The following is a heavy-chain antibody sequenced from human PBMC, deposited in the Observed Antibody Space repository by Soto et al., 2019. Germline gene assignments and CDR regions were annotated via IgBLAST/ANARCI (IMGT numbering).Heavy chain of an antibody. J-gene: IGHJ6*02. Sequence: QSGGSLRLSCAASGFTFRTHDMHWVRQAPGKGLEWVTVISYDGSNKYYADSVKGRFTISRDNSKNTLYLQMNSLRAEDTAVYYCEKDTQDSSGLRHMDVWGQGTTVTVSS. CDR2: ISYDGSNK. D-gene: IGHD3-22*01. V-gene: IGHV3-30*18. CDR1: GFTFRTHD. CDR3: EKDTQDSSGLRHMDV.